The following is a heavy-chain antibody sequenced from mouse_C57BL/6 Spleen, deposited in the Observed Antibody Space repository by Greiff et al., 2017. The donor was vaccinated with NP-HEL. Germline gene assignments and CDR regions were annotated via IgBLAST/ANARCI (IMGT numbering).Heavy chain of an antibody. CDR1: GYTFTSYG. V-gene: IGHV1-58*01. D-gene: IGHD1-1*01. Sequence: VQLLQSGAELVRPGSSVKLSCKTSGYTFTSYGINWVQQRPGQGLEWIGYICIGNGYTEYNEKVKGKATLTSDTSSSTDYMQLSSLTSEDYEIDICARMDLVLKAMDYWGQGTSVTVSS. J-gene: IGHJ4*01. CDR3: ARMDLVLKAMDY. CDR2: ICIGNGYT.